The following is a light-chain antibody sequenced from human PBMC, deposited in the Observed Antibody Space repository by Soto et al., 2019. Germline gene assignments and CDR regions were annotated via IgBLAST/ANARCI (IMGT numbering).Light chain of an antibody. CDR3: SSYTSSSTYL. V-gene: IGLV2-14*03. Sequence: QSALTQPASVSGSPGQSITISCTGTSSDVGAYNSVSWYQQYPDEAPKLIIYDVTYRPSGVSNRFSGSKSDNTASLTISGLHTEEEADYYCSSYTSSSTYLFGTGTKLTVL. J-gene: IGLJ1*01. CDR1: SSDVGAYNS. CDR2: DVT.